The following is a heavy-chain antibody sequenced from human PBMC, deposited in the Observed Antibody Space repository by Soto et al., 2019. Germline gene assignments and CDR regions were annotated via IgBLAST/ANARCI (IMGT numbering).Heavy chain of an antibody. CDR3: ARHSVVLGDFWSGQRGWFDP. J-gene: IGHJ5*02. CDR1: GGSISSSSYY. CDR2: IYYSGST. V-gene: IGHV4-39*01. Sequence: SETLSLTCTVSGGSISSSSYYWGWIRQPPGKGLEWIGSIYYSGSTYYNPSLKSRVTISVDTSKNQFSLKLSSVTAADTAVYYCARHSVVLGDFWSGQRGWFDPWGQGTLVTVSS. D-gene: IGHD3-3*01.